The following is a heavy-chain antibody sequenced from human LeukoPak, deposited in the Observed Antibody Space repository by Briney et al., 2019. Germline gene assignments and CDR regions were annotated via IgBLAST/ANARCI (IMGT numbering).Heavy chain of an antibody. D-gene: IGHD4-17*01. CDR3: ARGNGDYFDY. J-gene: IGHJ4*02. Sequence: SETLSLTCTVSGGSISSYYWSWIRQPPGKGLEWIGYIYYSGSTNYNPSLKSRVTISVDTSKNQFSLKLSSVTAADTAVYYCARGNGDYFDYWGQGTPVTVSS. CDR1: GGSISSYY. CDR2: IYYSGST. V-gene: IGHV4-59*01.